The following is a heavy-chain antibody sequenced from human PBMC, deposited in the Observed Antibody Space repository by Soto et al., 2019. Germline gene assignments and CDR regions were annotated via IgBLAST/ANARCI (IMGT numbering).Heavy chain of an antibody. CDR1: GYIFSSYW. J-gene: IGHJ4*02. CDR2: IYPGDSDT. CDR3: ARISGSSSSADY. Sequence: LVESLKISCKGSGYIFSSYWICCCLEMPGKGLEWMGIIYPGDSDTRYSPSFQGQVTISADKSISTAYLQWSSLEASDTAMYYCARISGSSSSADYWGQGTLVTVSS. D-gene: IGHD6-6*01. V-gene: IGHV5-51*01.